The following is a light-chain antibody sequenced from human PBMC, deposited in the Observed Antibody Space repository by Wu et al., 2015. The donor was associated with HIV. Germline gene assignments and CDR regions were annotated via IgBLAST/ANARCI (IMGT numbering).Light chain of an antibody. J-gene: IGKJ4*01. CDR2: KAS. Sequence: DIQMTQSPSTLSASVGDRVTITCRASQTIGTWLAWYQHKPGKAPKVLIYKASSLEYGVPSRFSGSGSGTEFTLTINDLQPDDFATYYCQQYKTYSPTFGGGPRWRSN. CDR3: QQYKTYSPT. CDR1: QTIGTW. V-gene: IGKV1-5*03.